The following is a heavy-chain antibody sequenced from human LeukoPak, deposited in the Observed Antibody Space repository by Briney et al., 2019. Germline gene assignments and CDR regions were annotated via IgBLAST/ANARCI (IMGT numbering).Heavy chain of an antibody. D-gene: IGHD6-13*01. CDR1: GGSFSGYY. Sequence: SETLSLTCAVYGGSFSGYYWSWIRQPPGKGLEWIGEINHRGSTNYNPSLKSRVTISVDTSKNHFSLKLSSVTAAETAVYYCAREFSWYRGGFAPWGQGTLVTVSS. CDR3: AREFSWYRGGFAP. CDR2: INHRGST. J-gene: IGHJ5*02. V-gene: IGHV4-34*01.